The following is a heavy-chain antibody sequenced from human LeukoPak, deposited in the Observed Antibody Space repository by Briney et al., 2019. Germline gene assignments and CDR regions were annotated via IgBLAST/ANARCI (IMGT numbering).Heavy chain of an antibody. D-gene: IGHD4-17*01. Sequence: GGSLRLSCAASGFSITDHYMDWVRQAPGKGLEWVGRTRNKPNGYTTDYGTSVKGRFTVSRDDSENSLYLQMNSLKTEDTAVYYCTRVRHGDYFDYWGQGTLVTVSS. CDR3: TRVRHGDYFDY. J-gene: IGHJ4*02. CDR1: GFSITDHY. V-gene: IGHV3-72*01. CDR2: TRNKPNGYTT.